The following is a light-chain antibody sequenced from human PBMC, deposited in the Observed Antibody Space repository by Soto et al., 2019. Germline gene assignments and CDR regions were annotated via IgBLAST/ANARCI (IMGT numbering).Light chain of an antibody. CDR2: DIN. CDR1: TTDVGKWIH. V-gene: IGLV2-8*01. Sequence: QSALTQPPSASGSPGQSVIISCSGTTTDVGKWIHVSWYQQVPGKAPRALLYDINNRATRVPDRFSGSTSGSTAYLTISGLQFQDEADYSCVSYADGDKLVFGGGTKVTVL. CDR3: VSYADGDKLV. J-gene: IGLJ2*01.